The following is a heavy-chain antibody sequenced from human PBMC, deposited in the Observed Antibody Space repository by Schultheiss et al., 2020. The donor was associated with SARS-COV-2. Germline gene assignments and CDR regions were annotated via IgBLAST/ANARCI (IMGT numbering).Heavy chain of an antibody. D-gene: IGHD3-3*01. CDR1: GFTFSSYA. CDR3: AKGGGGYYDYYYGMDV. V-gene: IGHV3-23*01. J-gene: IGHJ6*02. CDR2: ISGSGST. Sequence: GGSLRLSCAASGFTFSSYAMAWVRQAPGEGLEWVSSISGSGSTYYADSVKGRFTISRDNSKNTLFLQMNSLRAEDTAVYYCAKGGGGYYDYYYGMDVWGQGTTVTVSS.